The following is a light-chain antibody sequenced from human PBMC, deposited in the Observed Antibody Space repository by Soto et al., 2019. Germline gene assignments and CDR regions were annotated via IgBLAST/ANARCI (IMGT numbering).Light chain of an antibody. Sequence: QSVLTQPPSASGSAGQSVTISCTGTSSDVGAYDYVSWYQQHPGKAPKLMIYEINKRPSGVPDRFSGSKSGNTASLTVSGLQAEDEADYYCSSFAGSNNFPYVFGTGTKVTLL. CDR1: SSDVGAYDY. CDR3: SSFAGSNNFPYV. CDR2: EIN. V-gene: IGLV2-8*01. J-gene: IGLJ1*01.